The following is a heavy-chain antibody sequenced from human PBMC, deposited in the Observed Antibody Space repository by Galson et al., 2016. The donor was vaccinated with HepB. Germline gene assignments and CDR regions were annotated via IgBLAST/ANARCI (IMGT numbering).Heavy chain of an antibody. V-gene: IGHV3-33*01. CDR3: ARDQGFSYGLNWLDP. D-gene: IGHD3-3*01. CDR2: IWSDGHKR. Sequence: SLRLSCAVSGFTFSSFGMHWVRQAPGKGLEWLAVIWSDGHKRYYADSVKGRITNSRDNSKNTLYLQWNSLRAEDTAMYYCARDQGFSYGLNWLDPWGQGTLVTVSS. J-gene: IGHJ5*02. CDR1: GFTFSSFG.